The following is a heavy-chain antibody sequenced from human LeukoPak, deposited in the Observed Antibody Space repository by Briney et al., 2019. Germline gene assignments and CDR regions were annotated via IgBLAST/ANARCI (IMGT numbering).Heavy chain of an antibody. V-gene: IGHV3-9*01. J-gene: IGHJ6*03. D-gene: IGHD3-22*01. CDR3: AKDVRSYYDSSGTSYMDV. CDR1: GFTFDDYA. CDR2: ISWNSGSI. Sequence: SLRLSCAASGFTFDDYAMHWVRQAPGKGLERVSGISWNSGSIGYADSVKGRFTISRDNAKNSLYLQMNSLRAEDTALYYCAKDVRSYYDSSGTSYMDVWGKGTTVTVSS.